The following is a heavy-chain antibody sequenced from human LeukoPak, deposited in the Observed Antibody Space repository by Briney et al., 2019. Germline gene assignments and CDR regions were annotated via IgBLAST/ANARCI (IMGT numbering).Heavy chain of an antibody. CDR2: ISSRSDYI. V-gene: IGHV3-21*01. Sequence: GGSLRLSCAASGFTVSSNYMSWVRQAPGKGLEWVSSISSRSDYIYYADSVKDRFTISRDNAKNSLYLQMNSLRAEDTAVYYCARDSSWYDYWGQGTLVTVSS. D-gene: IGHD6-13*01. J-gene: IGHJ4*02. CDR3: ARDSSWYDY. CDR1: GFTVSSNY.